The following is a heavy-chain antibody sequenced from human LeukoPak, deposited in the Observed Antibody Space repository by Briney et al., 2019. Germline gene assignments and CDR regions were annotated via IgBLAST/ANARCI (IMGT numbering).Heavy chain of an antibody. J-gene: IGHJ6*02. CDR1: GYTFTNYY. V-gene: IGHV1-46*01. CDR2: INPSGGST. Sequence: ASVKVSCKASGYTFTNYYMHWVRQAPGQGLEWMGIINPSGGSTSYAQKFQGRVTMTRDTSTSTVYMELSSLRSEDTAVYYCATWGSSSSPLPTMDVWGQGTMVTVSS. D-gene: IGHD6-13*01. CDR3: ATWGSSSSPLPTMDV.